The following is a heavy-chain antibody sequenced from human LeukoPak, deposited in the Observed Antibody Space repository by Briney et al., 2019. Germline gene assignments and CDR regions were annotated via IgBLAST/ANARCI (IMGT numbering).Heavy chain of an antibody. CDR3: ARGLPAAPFAKSD. J-gene: IGHJ4*02. D-gene: IGHD2-2*01. Sequence: SETLSLTCTVSGGSISSYYWSWIRQPPGKGLEWIGYIYYSGSTNYNPSLKSRVTISVDTSKNQFSLKLSSVTAADTAVYYCARGLPAAPFAKSDWGQGTLVTVSS. CDR2: IYYSGST. V-gene: IGHV4-59*01. CDR1: GGSISSYY.